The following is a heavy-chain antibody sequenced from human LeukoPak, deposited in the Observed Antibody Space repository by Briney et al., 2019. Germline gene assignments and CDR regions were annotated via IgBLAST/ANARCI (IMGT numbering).Heavy chain of an antibody. CDR1: GFTFSSYS. Sequence: GGSLRLSCAASGFTFSSYSMNWVRQAPGKGLEWVSYISSSSSTIYYADSVKGRFTISRDNAKNSLYLQMNSLRAEDTAVYYCARFRAAYCSSTSCQKVNDYWGQGTLVTVSS. J-gene: IGHJ4*02. V-gene: IGHV3-48*01. CDR3: ARFRAAYCSSTSCQKVNDY. CDR2: ISSSSSTI. D-gene: IGHD2-2*01.